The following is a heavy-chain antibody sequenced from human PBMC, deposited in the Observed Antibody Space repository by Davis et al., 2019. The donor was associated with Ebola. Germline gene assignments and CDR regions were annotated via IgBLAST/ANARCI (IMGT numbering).Heavy chain of an antibody. J-gene: IGHJ4*02. D-gene: IGHD2-21*01. CDR1: GFTFSRHA. Sequence: GGSLRLSCVGSGFTFSRHAMSWVRQAPGKGLAWVSSVSDSGLITVHADSVKGRFTISRDNSRNTLYLQMNSLRAEDTALYLCARSDCNHIGCKLLDGWGQGTPVTVSP. V-gene: IGHV3-23*01. CDR2: VSDSGLIT. CDR3: ARSDCNHIGCKLLDG.